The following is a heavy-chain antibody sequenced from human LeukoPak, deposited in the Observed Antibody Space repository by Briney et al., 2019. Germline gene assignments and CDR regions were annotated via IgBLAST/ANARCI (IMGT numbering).Heavy chain of an antibody. CDR3: ARQRSYSSSFDY. CDR1: GGTFSSYA. V-gene: IGHV1-69*13. Sequence: SVKVSCKASGGTFSSYAISWVRQAPGQGLEWMGGIIPIFGTANYAQKFQGRVTITADESTSTAYMELSSLRSEDTAVYYCARQRSYSSSFDYWGQGTLVTASS. CDR2: IIPIFGTA. D-gene: IGHD6-6*01. J-gene: IGHJ4*02.